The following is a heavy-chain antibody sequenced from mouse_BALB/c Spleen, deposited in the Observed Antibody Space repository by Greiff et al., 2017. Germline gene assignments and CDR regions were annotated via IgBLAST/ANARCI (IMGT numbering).Heavy chain of an antibody. Sequence: EVKLVESGGGLVKPGGSLKLSCAASGFTFSSYAMSWVRQTPEKRLEWVASISSGGSTYYPDSVKGRFTISRDNARNILYLQMSSLRSEDTAMYYCARGYGNYVGHYFDYWGQGTTLTVSS. J-gene: IGHJ2*01. CDR2: ISSGGST. D-gene: IGHD2-10*02. CDR3: ARGYGNYVGHYFDY. V-gene: IGHV5-6-5*01. CDR1: GFTFSSYA.